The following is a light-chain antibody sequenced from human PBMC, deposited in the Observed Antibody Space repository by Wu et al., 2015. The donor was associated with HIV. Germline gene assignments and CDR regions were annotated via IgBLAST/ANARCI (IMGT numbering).Light chain of an antibody. J-gene: IGKJ1*01. CDR3: QQYNNWPRT. V-gene: IGKV3-15*01. CDR1: QSISSN. Sequence: EIVMTQSPANLSVSPGERATLSCRASQSISSNLGWYQQKPGQAPRLLMYEISTRATGIPARFSGSGSGTEFTLSISSPQSEDFAIYYCQQYNNWPRTFGQGTRVEIK. CDR2: EIS.